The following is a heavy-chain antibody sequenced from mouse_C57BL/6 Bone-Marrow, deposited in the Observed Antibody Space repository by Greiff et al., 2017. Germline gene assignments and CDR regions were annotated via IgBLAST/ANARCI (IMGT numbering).Heavy chain of an antibody. CDR1: GYTFTSYG. D-gene: IGHD1-1*01. V-gene: IGHV1-81*01. J-gene: IGHJ2*01. Sequence: VKLMESGAELARPGASVKLSCKASGYTFTSYGISWVKQRTGQGLEWIGEIYPRSGNTYYNEKFKGKATMTADKSSSTAYMELRSLTSEDSAVYFCARYYYGSSDDWGQGTTLTVSS. CDR3: ARYYYGSSDD. CDR2: IYPRSGNT.